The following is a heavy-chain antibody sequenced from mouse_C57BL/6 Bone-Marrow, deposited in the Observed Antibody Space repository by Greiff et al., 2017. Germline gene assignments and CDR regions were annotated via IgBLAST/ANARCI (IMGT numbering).Heavy chain of an antibody. CDR1: GYTFTSYW. V-gene: IGHV1-69*01. D-gene: IGHD1-1*01. CDR3: AREGITTVVSHFDY. J-gene: IGHJ2*01. Sequence: LQEPGAELVMPGASVKLSCKASGYTFTSYWMHWVKQRPGQGLEWIGEIDPSDRYTNYNQKFKGKSTLTVDKSSSTAYMQLSSLTSEDSAVDYCAREGITTVVSHFDYWGQGTTLTVSS. CDR2: IDPSDRYT.